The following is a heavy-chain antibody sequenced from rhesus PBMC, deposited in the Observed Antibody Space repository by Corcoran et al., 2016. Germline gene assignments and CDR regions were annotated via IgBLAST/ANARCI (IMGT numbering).Heavy chain of an antibody. CDR2: SKSGGGST. CDR3: ATRREFDY. Sequence: EVQLVETGGGLVQPGGSLRLSCAASGFTVSSYAMQWVRKAPGEGLEWISASKSGGGSTYYADSVKGRFTTSRDNSKNTLSLQMNSLRAEDTAVYYCATRREFDYWGQGVLVTVSS. J-gene: IGHJ4*01. CDR1: GFTVSSYA. V-gene: IGHV3-103*01.